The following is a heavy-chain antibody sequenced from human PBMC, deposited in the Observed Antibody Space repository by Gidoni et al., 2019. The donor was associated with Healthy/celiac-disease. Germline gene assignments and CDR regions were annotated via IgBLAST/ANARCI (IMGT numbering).Heavy chain of an antibody. J-gene: IGHJ4*02. V-gene: IGHV3-48*02. CDR1: GFTVSSYS. CDR2: ISSSRSTI. D-gene: IGHD3-22*01. Sequence: EVQLVESGGGLVQPGGSLRLSCAASGFTVSSYSMNWVRQAPGKGLEWVSYISSSRSTIYYADSGKGRFTISRDNAKNSLYLQMNSLRDEDTAVYYCARGGYYDSSGYTGWGQGTLVTVSS. CDR3: ARGGYYDSSGYTG.